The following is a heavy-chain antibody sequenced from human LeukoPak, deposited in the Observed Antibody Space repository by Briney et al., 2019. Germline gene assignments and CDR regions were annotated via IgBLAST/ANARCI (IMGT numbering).Heavy chain of an antibody. CDR3: ARIYGGYVYYFDY. D-gene: IGHD5-12*01. V-gene: IGHV4-59*01. CDR2: IYSSGST. CDR1: GGSISSYY. Sequence: SETLSLTCTVSGGSISSYYWSWIRQPPGKELEWIGHIYSSGSTSYNPSLKSRVTISVDTSKNQFSLKLGSVTAADTAVYYCARIYGGYVYYFDYWGQGTLVTVSS. J-gene: IGHJ4*02.